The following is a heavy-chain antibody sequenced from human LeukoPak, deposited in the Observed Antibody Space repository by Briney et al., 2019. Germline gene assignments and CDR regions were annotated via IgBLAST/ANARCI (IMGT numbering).Heavy chain of an antibody. V-gene: IGHV1-2*02. CDR3: ANQRGSVFDY. Sequence: PSVKVSFKASGYTFTGYYMHWVRQAPGQGVGWMGWVNPNSGGTNYAQKFQGRVTMTRDTSISTAYMELSRLRSDDTAVYYCANQRGSVFDYWGQGTLVTVSS. CDR1: GYTFTGYY. D-gene: IGHD5-12*01. CDR2: VNPNSGGT. J-gene: IGHJ4*02.